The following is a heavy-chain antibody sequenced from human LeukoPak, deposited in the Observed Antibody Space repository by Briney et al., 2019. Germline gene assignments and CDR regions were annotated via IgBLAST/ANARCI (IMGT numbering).Heavy chain of an antibody. CDR2: IYYSGST. J-gene: IGHJ4*02. Sequence: SETLSLTCTVSGGSISSRSYYWSWIRQPPGTGLEWIGSIYYSGSTYYNPSLKSRVTISVDTSKNQFSLKLSSVTAADTAVFYCARHESIYDGSGLFDYWGQGTLVTVSS. D-gene: IGHD3-22*01. V-gene: IGHV4-39*01. CDR3: ARHESIYDGSGLFDY. CDR1: GGSISSRSYY.